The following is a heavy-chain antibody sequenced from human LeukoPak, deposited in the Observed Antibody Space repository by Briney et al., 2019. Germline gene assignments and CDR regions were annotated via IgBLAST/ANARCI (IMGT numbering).Heavy chain of an antibody. D-gene: IGHD6-19*01. Sequence: GGSLRLSCAASGFTFSSYSMNWVRQAPGKGLEWVSYISSSSSTIYYTDSVKGRFTISRDNAKNSLYLQMNSLRAEDTAVYYCARVYSSFSGYWGQGTLVTVSS. J-gene: IGHJ4*02. CDR3: ARVYSSFSGY. CDR2: ISSSSSTI. CDR1: GFTFSSYS. V-gene: IGHV3-48*01.